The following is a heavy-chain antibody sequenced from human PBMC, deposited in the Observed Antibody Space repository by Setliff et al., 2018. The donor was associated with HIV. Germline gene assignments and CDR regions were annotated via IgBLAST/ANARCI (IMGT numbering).Heavy chain of an antibody. CDR2: IDWDDDK. Sequence: NPTQTLTLTCTFSGFLLSTSGMCVSWIRQPPGKALEWLARIDWDDDKYYSTSLKTRLTISKDTSKNQVVLTMTNMDPVDTATYYCAARCYGSGSYYNPDYWGQGTLVTVSS. CDR3: AARCYGSGSYYNPDY. V-gene: IGHV2-70*11. J-gene: IGHJ4*02. D-gene: IGHD3-10*01. CDR1: GFLLSTSGMC.